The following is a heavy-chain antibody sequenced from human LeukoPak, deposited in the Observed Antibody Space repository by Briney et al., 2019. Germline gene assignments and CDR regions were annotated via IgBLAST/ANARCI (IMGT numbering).Heavy chain of an antibody. Sequence: SVKVSCKASGCTFSSYAISWVRQASGQGLEWMGGIIPIFGTANYAQKFQGRVTITADKSTSTAYMELSSLRSEDTAVYYRARAPHYYDSSGYYQSTRDAFDIWGQGTMVTVSS. CDR3: ARAPHYYDSSGYYQSTRDAFDI. J-gene: IGHJ3*02. V-gene: IGHV1-69*06. CDR2: IIPIFGTA. D-gene: IGHD3-22*01. CDR1: GCTFSSYA.